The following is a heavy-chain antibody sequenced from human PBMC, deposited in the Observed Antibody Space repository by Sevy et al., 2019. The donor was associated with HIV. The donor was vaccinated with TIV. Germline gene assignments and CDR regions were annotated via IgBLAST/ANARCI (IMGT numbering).Heavy chain of an antibody. J-gene: IGHJ2*01. D-gene: IGHD3-3*01. V-gene: IGHV3-21*01. Sequence: GGSLRLSCAASEFTFSTYSRNWVRQAPGRGLEWVSSISSTSNYIYYADSVKGRFTISRDNAKNSLYLQMNSLRAEDTAVFYCARGYDFWSGYYTPDWYFDLWGRGTLDTVSS. CDR2: ISSTSNYI. CDR1: EFTFSTYS. CDR3: ARGYDFWSGYYTPDWYFDL.